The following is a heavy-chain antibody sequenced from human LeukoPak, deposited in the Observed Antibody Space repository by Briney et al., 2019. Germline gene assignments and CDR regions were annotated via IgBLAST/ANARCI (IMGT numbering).Heavy chain of an antibody. J-gene: IGHJ4*02. V-gene: IGHV4-4*07. CDR1: GGSISSYY. Sequence: SETLSLTCTVSGGSISSYYWSWIRQPAGKGLEWIGRIYSSGSTNYNPSLKGRVTISVDTSKNQFSLKLSSVTAADTAVYYCARHSTFFGVVIIKGRVRGPFDYWGQGTLVTVSS. CDR3: ARHSTFFGVVIIKGRVRGPFDY. D-gene: IGHD3-3*01. CDR2: IYSSGST.